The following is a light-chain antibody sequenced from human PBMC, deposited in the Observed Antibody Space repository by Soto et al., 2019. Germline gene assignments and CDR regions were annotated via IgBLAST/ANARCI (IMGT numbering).Light chain of an antibody. CDR2: DVT. V-gene: IGLV2-14*01. Sequence: QSALTQPASVSGSPGQSITISCTGSSSDVGGYNYVSWYQQEPGKAPKVIIYDVTNRPSGVSDRFSGSKSGNTASLTISGLQAEDEADYYCSSYTSTSTLVVFGGGTKLTVL. CDR1: SSDVGGYNY. CDR3: SSYTSTSTLVV. J-gene: IGLJ2*01.